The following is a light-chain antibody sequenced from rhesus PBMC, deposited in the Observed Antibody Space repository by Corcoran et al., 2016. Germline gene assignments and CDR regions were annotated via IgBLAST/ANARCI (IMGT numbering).Light chain of an antibody. CDR1: QSVGSY. J-gene: IGKJ1*01. V-gene: IGKV3-24*04. Sequence: ETVVTQSPATLSLSPGERATLSCRASQSVGSYLAWYQQKPGQAPRLLISGASSRATGIPDRFSGSGAGTDFTHTISSLEPEDVGVYYCYQHSSGWTFGQGTKVESK. CDR2: GAS. CDR3: YQHSSGWT.